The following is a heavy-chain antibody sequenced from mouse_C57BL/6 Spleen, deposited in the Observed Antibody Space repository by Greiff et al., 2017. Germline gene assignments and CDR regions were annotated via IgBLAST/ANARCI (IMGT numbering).Heavy chain of an antibody. Sequence: VQLQQPGAELVMPGASVKLSCKASGYTFTSYWMHWVKQRPGQGLEWIGEIDPSDSYTNYNQKFKGKSTLTVDKSSSTAYMQLSSLTAEDSAVYYCAILLQGRFAYWGQGTLVTVSA. CDR1: GYTFTSYW. CDR3: AILLQGRFAY. D-gene: IGHD2-10*01. V-gene: IGHV1-69*01. J-gene: IGHJ3*01. CDR2: IDPSDSYT.